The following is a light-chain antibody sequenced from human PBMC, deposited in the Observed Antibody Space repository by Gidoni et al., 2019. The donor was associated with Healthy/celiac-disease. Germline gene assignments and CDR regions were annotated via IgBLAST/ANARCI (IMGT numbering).Light chain of an antibody. V-gene: IGLV2-14*03. CDR2: DVS. J-gene: IGLJ2*01. CDR1: SSYVGGYNY. Sequence: QSALTQPASVSGSPGQSITISCTGTSSYVGGYNYVSWYQQHQGKAPTLMIYDVSNRPSGVSNRFSGSKSGNTAYLTISGLQAEDEADYYCSSYTSSSTLVFGGGTKLTVL. CDR3: SSYTSSSTLV.